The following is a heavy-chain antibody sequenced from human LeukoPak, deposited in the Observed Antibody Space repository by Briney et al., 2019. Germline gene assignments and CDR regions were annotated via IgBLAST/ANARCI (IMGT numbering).Heavy chain of an antibody. Sequence: GGSLRLTCAASGFTFSDYYMSWIRQAPGKGLEWVSAISGSGGSTYYADSVKGRFTISRDNSKNTLYLQMNSLRAEDTAVYYCANQPPWFGELSYWGQGTLVTASS. V-gene: IGHV3-23*01. J-gene: IGHJ4*02. CDR1: GFTFSDYY. CDR2: ISGSGGST. CDR3: ANQPPWFGELSY. D-gene: IGHD3-10*01.